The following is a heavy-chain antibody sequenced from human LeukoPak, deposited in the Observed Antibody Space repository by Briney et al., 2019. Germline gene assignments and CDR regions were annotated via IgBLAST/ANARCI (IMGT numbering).Heavy chain of an antibody. CDR1: GYTFTSYG. CDR2: ISAYNGNT. Sequence: ASVKVSCKASGYTFTSYGISWVRQAPGQGLEWMGWISAYNGNTNYAQKFQGRVTITADESTSTAYMELSSLRSEDTAVYYCARGRRIVLMVPEAFDIWGQGTMVTVSS. D-gene: IGHD2-8*01. V-gene: IGHV1-18*01. J-gene: IGHJ3*02. CDR3: ARGRRIVLMVPEAFDI.